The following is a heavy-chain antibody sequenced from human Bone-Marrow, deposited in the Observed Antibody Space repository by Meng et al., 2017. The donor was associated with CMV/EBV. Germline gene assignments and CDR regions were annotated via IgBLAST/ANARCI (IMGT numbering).Heavy chain of an antibody. CDR2: TRNKANSYTT. V-gene: IGHV3-72*01. Sequence: GGSLRLSCAASGFTFSDHYMDWVRQAPGKGLEWVGRTRNKANSYTTEYAASVKGRFTISRDDSKNSLYLQMDSLRAEDTAVYYCARDLSHYDFWSGYNPHGMDVWGQGTTVTVSS. D-gene: IGHD3-3*01. J-gene: IGHJ6*02. CDR3: ARDLSHYDFWSGYNPHGMDV. CDR1: GFTFSDHY.